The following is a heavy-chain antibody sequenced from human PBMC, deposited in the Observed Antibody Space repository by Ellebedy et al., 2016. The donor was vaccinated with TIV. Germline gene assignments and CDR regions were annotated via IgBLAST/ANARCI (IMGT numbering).Heavy chain of an antibody. CDR2: ISAYNGNT. CDR1: GGTFSSYA. CDR3: ARSCSSTSCLGDYYYYGMDV. J-gene: IGHJ6*02. V-gene: IGHV1-18*01. D-gene: IGHD2-2*01. Sequence: AASVKVSCKASGGTFSSYAISWVRQAPGQGLEWMGWISAYNGNTNYAQKLQGRVTMTTDTSTSTAYMELRSLRSDDTAVYYCARSCSSTSCLGDYYYYGMDVWGQGTTVTVSS.